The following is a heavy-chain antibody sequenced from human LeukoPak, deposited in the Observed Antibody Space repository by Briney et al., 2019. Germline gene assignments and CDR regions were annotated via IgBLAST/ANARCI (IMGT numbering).Heavy chain of an antibody. V-gene: IGHV3-20*04. D-gene: IGHD6-19*01. Sequence: GGSLRLSCAASGFTFDDYGMSWVRQAPGKGLEWVSGINWNGGSTGYADSVKGRFTISRDNAKNSPYLQMNSLRAEDTALYYCARDGSGWYLDYWGQGTLVTVSS. J-gene: IGHJ4*02. CDR3: ARDGSGWYLDY. CDR1: GFTFDDYG. CDR2: INWNGGST.